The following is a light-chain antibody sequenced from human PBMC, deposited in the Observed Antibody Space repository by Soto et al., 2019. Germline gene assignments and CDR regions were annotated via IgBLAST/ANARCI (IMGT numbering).Light chain of an antibody. V-gene: IGLV1-40*01. J-gene: IGLJ1*01. Sequence: QSVLTQPPSVSGAPGQRVTISCTGSSSYIGAGYDVHWYQQLPGTAPKLLIYGNNNRPSGVPDRFSGSKSGTSASLAITGLQAEDEADYFCQSYDHSLGGSGVFGTGTKVIVL. CDR3: QSYDHSLGGSGV. CDR2: GNN. CDR1: SSYIGAGYD.